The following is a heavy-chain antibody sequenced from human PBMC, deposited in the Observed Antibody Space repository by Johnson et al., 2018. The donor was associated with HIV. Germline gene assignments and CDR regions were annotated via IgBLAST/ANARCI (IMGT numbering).Heavy chain of an antibody. Sequence: LRPTPASGFTFDDYDMSWVRQAPGKGLEWVSGINWSGDNTFHADSVKGRFIISRDNSKNTLYLQMNSLRAEDTAVYFCARAYTYGAFDLWGQGTMVTVSS. V-gene: IGHV3-20*03. J-gene: IGHJ3*01. CDR2: INWSGDNT. D-gene: IGHD3-16*01. CDR1: GFTFDDYD. CDR3: ARAYTYGAFDL.